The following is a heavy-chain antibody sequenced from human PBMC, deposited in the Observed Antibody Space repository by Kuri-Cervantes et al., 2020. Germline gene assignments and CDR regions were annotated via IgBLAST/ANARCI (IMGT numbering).Heavy chain of an antibody. Sequence: GGSLRHPCAASGFTFSSYSMNWVRQAPGKGLEWVSYISSSSSYIYYADSVKGRFTISRDNAKNSLYLQMNSLRAEDTAVYYCARDAGDAFDIWGQGTMVTVSS. CDR2: ISSSSSYI. CDR3: ARDAGDAFDI. V-gene: IGHV3-21*05. J-gene: IGHJ3*02. CDR1: GFTFSSYS. D-gene: IGHD3-10*01.